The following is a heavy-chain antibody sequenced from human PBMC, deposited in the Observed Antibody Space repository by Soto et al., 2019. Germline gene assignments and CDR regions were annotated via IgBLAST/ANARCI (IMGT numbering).Heavy chain of an antibody. CDR2: ISYDGSNK. CDR1: GFTFSSYG. Sequence: QVQLVESGGGVVQPGRSLRLSCAASGFTFSSYGMHWVRQAPGKGLEWVAVISYDGSNKYYADSVKGRFTISRDNSKNTLYLQMNSLRAEDTAVYYCAKVGYYDSSGYYDYWGQGTLVTVSS. J-gene: IGHJ4*02. D-gene: IGHD3-22*01. CDR3: AKVGYYDSSGYYDY. V-gene: IGHV3-30*18.